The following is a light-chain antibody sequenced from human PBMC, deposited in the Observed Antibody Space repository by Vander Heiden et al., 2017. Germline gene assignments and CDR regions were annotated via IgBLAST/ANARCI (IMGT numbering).Light chain of an antibody. V-gene: IGLV2-14*01. J-gene: IGLJ1*01. CDR3: SSYTTSGTFPYV. Sequence: QSALTQPASVSGSPEVSTTISCTGTSSDIGSYSYVSWYQRHPGQAPKLIIYDVDSRPSGVSNRFSGSKSGKTASLTISGLQAEDEAEYYCSSYTTSGTFPYVFGAGTQVTVL. CDR2: DVD. CDR1: SSDIGSYSY.